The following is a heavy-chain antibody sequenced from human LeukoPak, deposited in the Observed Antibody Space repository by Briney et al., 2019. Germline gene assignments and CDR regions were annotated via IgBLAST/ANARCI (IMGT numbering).Heavy chain of an antibody. Sequence: SXAXSLTCAXSGXSIGSYYWSWLRQPPGRGLEWIGYIYYSGTTNYNPSLKSRVTISVDTSKNQFSLKLTSVTAADTAIYYCAREDPQTTVPEGLDVWGQGTTVTVSS. J-gene: IGHJ6*02. CDR3: AREDPQTTVPEGLDV. V-gene: IGHV4-59*01. D-gene: IGHD4-17*01. CDR1: GXSIGSYY. CDR2: IYYSGTT.